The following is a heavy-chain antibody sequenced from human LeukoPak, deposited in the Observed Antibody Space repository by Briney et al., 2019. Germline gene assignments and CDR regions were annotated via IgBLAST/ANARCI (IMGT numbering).Heavy chain of an antibody. V-gene: IGHV3-30*02. CDR2: IRYDGSNK. D-gene: IGHD2-2*01. CDR3: AKSSFYCSSTSCYGPDYYYYYMDV. J-gene: IGHJ6*03. Sequence: GGSLRLSCAAPGFTFSSYGMHWVRQAPGKGLEWVAFIRYDGSNKYYADSVKGRFTISRDNSKNTLYLQMNSLRAEDTAVYYCAKSSFYCSSTSCYGPDYYYYYMDVWGKGTTVTVSS. CDR1: GFTFSSYG.